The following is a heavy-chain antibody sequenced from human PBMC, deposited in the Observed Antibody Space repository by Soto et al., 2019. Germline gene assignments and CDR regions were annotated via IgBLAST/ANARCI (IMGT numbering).Heavy chain of an antibody. Sequence: SETLSLTCTVSGGSISSGGYYWSWIRQHPGKGLEWIGYIYYSGSTYYNPSLKSRVTISVDTSKNQFSLKLSSVAAADTAVYYCARDPRYCGGDCYTYGMDVWGQGTTVTVSS. D-gene: IGHD2-21*02. CDR2: IYYSGST. CDR3: ARDPRYCGGDCYTYGMDV. CDR1: GGSISSGGYY. J-gene: IGHJ6*02. V-gene: IGHV4-31*03.